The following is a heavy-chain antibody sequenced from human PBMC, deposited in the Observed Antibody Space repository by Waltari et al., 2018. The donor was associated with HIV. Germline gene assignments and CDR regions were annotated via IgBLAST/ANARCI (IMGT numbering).Heavy chain of an antibody. J-gene: IGHJ4*02. Sequence: EVQLVESGGGSVQPGGSLRLSCAASGFSIRNYWMHWVRQTPGKGLVWVSRINEDGSRVDYAGSVRGRFTISRDSAKNTLFLQMNSLRDEDTAMYYCVKVMFGEYDYWGQGALVTVSS. D-gene: IGHD3-10*02. CDR2: INEDGSRV. CDR3: VKVMFGEYDY. V-gene: IGHV3-74*01. CDR1: GFSIRNYW.